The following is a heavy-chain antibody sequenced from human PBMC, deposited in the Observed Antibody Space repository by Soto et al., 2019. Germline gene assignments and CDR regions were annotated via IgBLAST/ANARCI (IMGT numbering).Heavy chain of an antibody. V-gene: IGHV1-18*04. J-gene: IGHJ4*02. Sequence: QVQLVQSGAEVKKPGASVKVSCKPSGYTFTNYGFTWARQAPGQGLEWMGWISAYNGNTDYAQKFQGRVTMTTDTSTSTAYMEVRRLRSDDTAVYYCARGGAYDSRAFYSDYWGQGTRVTVSS. CDR2: ISAYNGNT. CDR1: GYTFTNYG. CDR3: ARGGAYDSRAFYSDY. D-gene: IGHD3-22*01.